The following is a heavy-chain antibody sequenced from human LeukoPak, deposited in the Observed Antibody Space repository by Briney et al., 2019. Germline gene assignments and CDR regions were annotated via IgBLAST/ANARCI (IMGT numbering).Heavy chain of an antibody. Sequence: SETLSLTCTVSGGSISSSSYSWGWIRQPPGKGLEWIGSIYYSGSTYYNPSLKSRVTISVDTSKNQFSLKLSSVTAADTAVYYCARDRIGYCSSTSCYEGPFDYWGQGTLVTVSS. D-gene: IGHD2-2*01. V-gene: IGHV4-39*07. J-gene: IGHJ4*02. CDR1: GGSISSSSYS. CDR3: ARDRIGYCSSTSCYEGPFDY. CDR2: IYYSGST.